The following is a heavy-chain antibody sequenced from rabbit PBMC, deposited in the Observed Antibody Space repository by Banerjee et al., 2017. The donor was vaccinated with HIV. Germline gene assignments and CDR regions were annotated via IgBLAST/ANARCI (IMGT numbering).Heavy chain of an antibody. CDR2: IYTDSSGST. D-gene: IGHD2-1*01. CDR3: VRDHSYDDYGDYLAFDL. J-gene: IGHJ4*01. CDR1: GWDFSSWYR. Sequence: QSLEESGGDLVKPGASLTLTCTASGWDFSSWYRICWVRQAPGKGLEWIACIYTDSSGSTIYAGWVNGRFTISSHNAQNTLYLQLNSLTAADTATYFCVRDHSYDDYGDYLAFDLWGPGTLVTVS. V-gene: IGHV1S40*01.